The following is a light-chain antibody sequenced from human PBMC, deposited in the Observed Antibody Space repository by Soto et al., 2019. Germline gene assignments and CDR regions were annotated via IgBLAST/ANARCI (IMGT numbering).Light chain of an antibody. V-gene: IGKV1-39*01. CDR1: QTISNY. Sequence: DIQMTQSPSSLSASVGDSVTFTCRASQTISNYLNWYQQKPGKAPELLIYAASNLQSGVPSRFSGSGSGTDFTLTISGLQPEDFALYYCQQSYSTPFTFGPGTTVDIK. J-gene: IGKJ3*01. CDR2: AAS. CDR3: QQSYSTPFT.